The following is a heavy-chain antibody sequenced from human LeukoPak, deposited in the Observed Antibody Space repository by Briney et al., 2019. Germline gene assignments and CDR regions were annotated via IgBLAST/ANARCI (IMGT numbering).Heavy chain of an antibody. J-gene: IGHJ3*02. CDR1: GFTVSSYY. D-gene: IGHD4-17*01. CDR2: IYSGGST. Sequence: SGGSLRLSCAASGFTVSSYYMSWVRQAPGKGLEWVSLIYSGGSTYYADSVKGRFTISRDNAKNSLYLQMNSLRAEDTAVYYCARVLRHGDYADAFDIWGQGTMVTVSS. CDR3: ARVLRHGDYADAFDI. V-gene: IGHV3-53*01.